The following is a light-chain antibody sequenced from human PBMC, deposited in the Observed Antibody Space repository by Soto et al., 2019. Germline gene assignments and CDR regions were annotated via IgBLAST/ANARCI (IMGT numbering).Light chain of an antibody. V-gene: IGLV7-46*01. CDR2: DTT. CDR3: LLSYNGPYV. Sequence: QAVVTQEPSLTVSPGGTVTLTCGSSTGAVTNGHYPYWFQQKPGQAPRTLIYDTTIRHSWTPARSSGSLLGGKAALTLSGAQPEDEAEYYCLLSYNGPYVFGTGTKVTVL. J-gene: IGLJ1*01. CDR1: TGAVTNGHY.